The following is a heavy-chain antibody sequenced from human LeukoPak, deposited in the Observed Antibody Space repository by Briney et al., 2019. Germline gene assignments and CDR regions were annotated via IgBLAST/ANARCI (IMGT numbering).Heavy chain of an antibody. CDR1: GDSVSTNSAA. D-gene: IGHD4-17*01. J-gene: IGHJ5*02. CDR3: ARWVYGDYALLRFDP. CDR2: TFYRSKWFN. V-gene: IGHV6-1*01. Sequence: SQTLSLTCAISGDSVSTNSAAWNWIRQSPSRGLEWLGRTFYRSKWFNEYALSVKSRISIESDTSKNQFSLKLSSVTAADTAVYYCARWVYGDYALLRFDPWGQGTLVTVSS.